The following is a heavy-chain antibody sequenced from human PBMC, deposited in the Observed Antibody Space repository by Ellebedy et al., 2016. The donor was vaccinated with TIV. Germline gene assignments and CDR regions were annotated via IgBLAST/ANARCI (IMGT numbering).Heavy chain of an antibody. CDR1: GFTFSSYS. D-gene: IGHD3-22*01. CDR2: ISSSSSYI. V-gene: IGHV3-21*01. Sequence: GESLKISXAASGFTFSSYSMNWVRQAPGKGLEWVSSISSSSSYIYYADSVKGRFTISRDNAKNSLYLQMNSLRAEDTAVYYCARDGDRTTMIGGVYFDYWGQGTLVTVSS. CDR3: ARDGDRTTMIGGVYFDY. J-gene: IGHJ4*02.